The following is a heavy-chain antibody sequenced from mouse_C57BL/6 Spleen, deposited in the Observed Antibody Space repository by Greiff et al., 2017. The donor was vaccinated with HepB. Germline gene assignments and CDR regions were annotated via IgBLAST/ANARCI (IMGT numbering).Heavy chain of an antibody. D-gene: IGHD1-1*01. CDR3: ARKYYGKEDFDY. V-gene: IGHV1-80*01. Sequence: QVQLQQSGAELVKPGASVKISCKASGYAFSSYWMNWVKQRPGKGLEWIGQIYPGDGDTNYNGKFKGKATLTADKSSSTAYMQLSSLTSEDSAVYCCARKYYGKEDFDYWGQGTTLTVSS. J-gene: IGHJ2*01. CDR2: IYPGDGDT. CDR1: GYAFSSYW.